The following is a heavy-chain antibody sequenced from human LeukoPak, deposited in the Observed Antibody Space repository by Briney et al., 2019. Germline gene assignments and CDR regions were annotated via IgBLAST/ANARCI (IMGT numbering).Heavy chain of an antibody. CDR2: ISYDGSNK. D-gene: IGHD6-13*01. J-gene: IGHJ4*02. CDR1: GFTLSRYG. CDR3: AKDFASVQKLVPLFDY. Sequence: PGGSLRHPCAASGFTLSRYGMYWVRQAPGKGLEWVAVISYDGSNKYYADSVKGRFTISRDNSKNTLYLQMNSLRAEDTAVYYCAKDFASVQKLVPLFDYRGQGTLVTVSS. V-gene: IGHV3-30*18.